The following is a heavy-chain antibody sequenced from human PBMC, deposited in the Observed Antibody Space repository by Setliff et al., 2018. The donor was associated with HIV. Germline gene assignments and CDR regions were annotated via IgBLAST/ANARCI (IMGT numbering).Heavy chain of an antibody. V-gene: IGHV4-38-2*01. CDR3: ARYGGNSFWFDP. CDR2: FYHSTT. D-gene: IGHD2-21*01. Sequence: SETLSLTCAVSGYSISSGYYWGWIRQPPGKGLEWIGSFYHSTTYYNPSLKSRVTISVDTSKNQFSLKLISVTAADTAVYYCARYGGNSFWFDPWGQGTLVTVSS. J-gene: IGHJ5*02. CDR1: GYSISSGYY.